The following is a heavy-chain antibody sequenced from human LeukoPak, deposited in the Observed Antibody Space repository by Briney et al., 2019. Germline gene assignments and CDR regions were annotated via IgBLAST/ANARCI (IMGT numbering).Heavy chain of an antibody. CDR2: IYPGDSDT. CDR1: GYSFTSYW. V-gene: IGHV5-51*01. J-gene: IGHJ4*02. D-gene: IGHD5-12*01. CDR3: ARHPIVATIGGYFDY. Sequence: GETLKISCKGSGYSFTSYWIGWVRQMPGKGLEWMGIIYPGDSDTKYRPSLQGQVTISADKYITTAYLQWSSLKASDTAMYYCARHPIVATIGGYFDYWGQGTLVTVSS.